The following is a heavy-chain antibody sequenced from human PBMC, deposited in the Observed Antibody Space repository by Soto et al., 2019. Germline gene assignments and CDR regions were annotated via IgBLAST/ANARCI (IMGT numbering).Heavy chain of an antibody. CDR2: INSDGSST. D-gene: IGHD3-22*01. J-gene: IGHJ4*02. CDR3: ARDPGTGYYDSSGYYYD. V-gene: IGHV3-74*01. Sequence: PGGSLRLSCAASGFTLSSYWMHWVRQAPGKGLVWVSRINSDGSSTSYADSVKGRFTISRDNAKNTLYLQMYSLRAEDTAVYYCARDPGTGYYDSSGYYYDWGQGT. CDR1: GFTLSSYW.